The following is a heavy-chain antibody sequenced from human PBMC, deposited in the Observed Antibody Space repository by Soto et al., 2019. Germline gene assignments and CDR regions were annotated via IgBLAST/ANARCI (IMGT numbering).Heavy chain of an antibody. V-gene: IGHV1-2*04. CDR1: GYTFIGYY. CDR3: ARASGRDYYYGMGV. CDR2: INPSTDGA. Sequence: QVQLVQSGAEVKKPGASVNISCKASGYTFIGYYMNWVRQAPGQGLEWMGWINPSTDGAHSVQKFQGWVTMTSDRSSSTAYVELRGLKSDDSAVYYCARASGRDYYYGMGVWGQGTTVIVSS. J-gene: IGHJ6*02.